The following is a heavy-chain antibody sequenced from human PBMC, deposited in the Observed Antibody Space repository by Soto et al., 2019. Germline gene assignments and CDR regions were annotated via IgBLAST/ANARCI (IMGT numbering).Heavy chain of an antibody. J-gene: IGHJ5*02. V-gene: IGHV4-4*07. CDR2: IYTSGST. CDR1: GGSISSYY. Sequence: SETLSLTCTVSGGSISSYYWSWIRQPAGKGLEWIGRIYTSGSTNYNPSLKSRVTMSVDTSKNQFSLKLSSVTAADTAVYYCARDSFIAVATGGWFDPWGQGTLVTSPQ. CDR3: ARDSFIAVATGGWFDP. D-gene: IGHD6-19*01.